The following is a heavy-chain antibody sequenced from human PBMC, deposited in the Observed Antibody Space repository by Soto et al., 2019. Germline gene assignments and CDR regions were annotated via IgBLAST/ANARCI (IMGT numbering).Heavy chain of an antibody. J-gene: IGHJ4*02. CDR2: IAPDGSQI. CDR1: GFIFSGKT. V-gene: IGHV3-30-3*01. D-gene: IGHD2-2*02. Sequence: GGSLRLSCAASGFIFSGKTMYWVRQAPGKGLEWVALIAPDGSQIYYADSVKGRFTISRDNSKSTLYLQMNSLRAEDTSLYLCATDIHATWLLNSWGQGTLVTVSS. CDR3: ATDIHATWLLNS.